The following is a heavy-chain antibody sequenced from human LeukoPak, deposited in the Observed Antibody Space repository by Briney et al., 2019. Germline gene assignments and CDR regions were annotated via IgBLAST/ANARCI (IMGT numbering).Heavy chain of an antibody. J-gene: IGHJ6*02. CDR2: IYYSGST. CDR1: GGSISSSSYS. Sequence: PAETLSLTCTVSGGSISSSSYSWGWIRPPQGKGLEWIGSIYYSGSTYYNPSLKSRVTISVDTSKNQFSLKLSSVTAADTPVYYCARYPYYDFWSGYSSYYYYYGMDVWGQGTTVTVSS. D-gene: IGHD3-3*01. V-gene: IGHV4-39*01. CDR3: ARYPYYDFWSGYSSYYYYYGMDV.